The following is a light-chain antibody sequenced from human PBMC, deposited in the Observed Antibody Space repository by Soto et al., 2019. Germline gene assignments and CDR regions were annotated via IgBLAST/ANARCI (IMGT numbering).Light chain of an antibody. CDR2: AAS. CDR1: QGISNY. J-gene: IGKJ1*01. Sequence: DIQMTQSPSSLSASVGDRVTITCRAIQGISNYVAWYQQKPGKVPKLLIYAASTLQSGVPSRFSGSGSRTDFNLTSNRLQPEDVATYYCKKYNRAPGMFGQGNKVEIK. V-gene: IGKV1-27*01. CDR3: KKYNRAPGM.